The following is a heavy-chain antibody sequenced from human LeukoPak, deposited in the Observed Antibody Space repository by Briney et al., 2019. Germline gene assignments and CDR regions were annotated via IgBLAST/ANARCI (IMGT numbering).Heavy chain of an antibody. CDR1: AYIFTGYY. D-gene: IGHD3-22*01. V-gene: IGHV1-2*06. CDR3: ARGLYYYDSSGYSNWFDP. Sequence: ASVKVSCKASAYIFTGYYMHWVRQAPGQGLEWMGRINSKSGDTNYAQKFQGRVTMTRDTSISTAYMELSRLRSDDTAVYYCARGLYYYDSSGYSNWFDPWGQGTLVTVSS. CDR2: INSKSGDT. J-gene: IGHJ5*02.